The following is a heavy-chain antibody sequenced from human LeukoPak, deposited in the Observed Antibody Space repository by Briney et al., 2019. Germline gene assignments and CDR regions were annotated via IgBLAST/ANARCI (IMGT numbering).Heavy chain of an antibody. CDR3: ARNYDFWSGYLDY. J-gene: IGHJ4*02. Sequence: KASETLSLTCTASGGSISNYYWSWIRQPPGKGLEWIGYIHYSGSTNNNPSLKSRVTISVDTSKNQFSLKLTSVTAADTAVYYCARNYDFWSGYLDYWGQGTLVTVSS. V-gene: IGHV4-59*01. D-gene: IGHD3-3*01. CDR2: IHYSGST. CDR1: GGSISNYY.